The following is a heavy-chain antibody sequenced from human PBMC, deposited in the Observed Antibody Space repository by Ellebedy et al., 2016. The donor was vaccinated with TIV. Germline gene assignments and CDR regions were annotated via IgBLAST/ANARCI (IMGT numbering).Heavy chain of an antibody. CDR3: ARDTPVGSGFNQYYGMDV. CDR2: INPNSGGT. Sequence: AASVKVSCKASGYTFTSYYMHWVRQAPGQGLEWMGWINPNSGGTNYAQKFQGWVTMTRDTSISTAYMELSRLRSDDTAVYYCARDTPVGSGFNQYYGMDVWGQGTTVTVSS. J-gene: IGHJ6*02. V-gene: IGHV1-2*04. CDR1: GYTFTSYY. D-gene: IGHD6-19*01.